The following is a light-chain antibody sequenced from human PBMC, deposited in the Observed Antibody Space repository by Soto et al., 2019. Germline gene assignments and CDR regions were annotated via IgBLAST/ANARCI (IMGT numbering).Light chain of an antibody. CDR2: EAF. V-gene: IGLV2-14*01. J-gene: IGLJ3*02. CDR1: SSDVCGHDY. Sequence: QSALTQVASVSGSPGQSITISCTATSSDVCGHDYVSWYLQHPGKAPKLLIYEAFNRPSGVSDRFSGSKSGSTASLTISGLQAEDEGDYYCSSFTSNNTWVFGGGTKLTVL. CDR3: SSFTSNNTWV.